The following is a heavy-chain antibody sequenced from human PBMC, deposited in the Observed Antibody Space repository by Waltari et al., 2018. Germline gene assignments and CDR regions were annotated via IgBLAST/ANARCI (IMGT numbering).Heavy chain of an antibody. Sequence: QVQLQESGPGLVKPSETLSLTCTVSGGSISSYYWSWIRQPPGKGLEWIGYIYYSGSTNYNPSLKSRVTISVDTSKNQFSRKLSSGTAADTAVYYCARKPSRRSGYYYGMDVWGQGTTVTVSS. D-gene: IGHD1-26*01. CDR1: GGSISSYY. J-gene: IGHJ6*02. CDR2: IYYSGST. CDR3: ARKPSRRSGYYYGMDV. V-gene: IGHV4-59*01.